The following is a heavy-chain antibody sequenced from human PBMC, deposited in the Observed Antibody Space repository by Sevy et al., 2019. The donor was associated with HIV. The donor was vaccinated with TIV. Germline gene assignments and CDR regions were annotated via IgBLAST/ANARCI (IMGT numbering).Heavy chain of an antibody. Sequence: GGSLRLSCGPSGFTSDDYAMSWVRQAPGKGLEWVSGINWNGGSTGYADSVKGRFTISRDNAKNSLYLQMNSLRAEDTALYYCARSRFYYESTGFLGHFDYWGQGTQVTVSS. D-gene: IGHD3-22*01. CDR2: INWNGGST. CDR3: ARSRFYYESTGFLGHFDY. CDR1: GFTSDDYA. V-gene: IGHV3-20*04. J-gene: IGHJ4*02.